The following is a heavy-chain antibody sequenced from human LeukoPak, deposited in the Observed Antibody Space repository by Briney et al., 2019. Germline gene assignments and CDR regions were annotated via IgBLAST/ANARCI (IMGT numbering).Heavy chain of an antibody. CDR1: GGSFSGYY. V-gene: IGHV4-34*01. Sequence: SETLSLTCAGYGGSFSGYYWSWIRQPPGKGLEWIGEINHSGSTNYNPSLKSRATISVDTSKNQFSLKLSSVTAADTAVYYCARVKGGYCSSTSCYAWFDPWGQGTLVTVSS. J-gene: IGHJ5*02. D-gene: IGHD2-2*01. CDR3: ARVKGGYCSSTSCYAWFDP. CDR2: INHSGST.